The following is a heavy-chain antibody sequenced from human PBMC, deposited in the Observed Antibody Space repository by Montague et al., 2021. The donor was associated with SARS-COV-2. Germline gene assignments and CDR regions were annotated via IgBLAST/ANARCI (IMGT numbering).Heavy chain of an antibody. Sequence: SETLSLTCTVSGGSISSYYWSWIRQPPGKGLEWIWYIYYSGSTNYNPSLKSRVIISVDTSKNQFSLKLSSVTAADTAVYYCARSQDCSTTSCHFDYWGQGTLVTVSS. J-gene: IGHJ4*02. CDR3: ARSQDCSTTSCHFDY. CDR1: GGSISSYY. V-gene: IGHV4-59*08. D-gene: IGHD2-2*01. CDR2: IYYSGST.